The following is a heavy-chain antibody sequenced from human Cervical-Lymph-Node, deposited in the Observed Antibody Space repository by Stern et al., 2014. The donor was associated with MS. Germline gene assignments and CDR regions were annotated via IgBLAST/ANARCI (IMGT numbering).Heavy chain of an antibody. Sequence: QLVQSGGGVVQPGRSLRLSCAASGFTFSSYGMHWVRQAPGKGLEWVAVIWYDGSNKYYADSVKGRFTISRDNSKNTLYLQMNSLRAEDTAVYYCARGRRDFGTYFDYWGQGTLVTVSS. CDR1: GFTFSSYG. V-gene: IGHV3-33*01. CDR2: IWYDGSNK. D-gene: IGHD4-17*01. J-gene: IGHJ4*02. CDR3: ARGRRDFGTYFDY.